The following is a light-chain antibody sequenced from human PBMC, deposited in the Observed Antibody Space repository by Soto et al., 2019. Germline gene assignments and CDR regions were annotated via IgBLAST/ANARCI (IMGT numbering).Light chain of an antibody. CDR1: QSVRSN. V-gene: IGKV3-15*01. CDR3: QQYNNWPLT. J-gene: IGKJ4*01. CDR2: GAS. Sequence: EIVMTQSPATLSVSPGERATLSCRASQSVRSNLAWYQQKPGQAPRLLIYGASTRATGIPATFGGSGSGTEFTLTISSLQSEDFAVYYCQQYNNWPLTFGGGTKVEIK.